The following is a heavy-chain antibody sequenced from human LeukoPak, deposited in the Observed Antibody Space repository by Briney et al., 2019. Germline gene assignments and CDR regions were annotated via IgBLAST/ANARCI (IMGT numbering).Heavy chain of an antibody. CDR3: ARRDGVAATPFDY. V-gene: IGHV4-34*01. CDR1: GGSFSGYY. J-gene: IGHJ4*02. D-gene: IGHD2-15*01. Sequence: SETLSLTCAVYGGSFSGYYWSWIRQPPGKGLEWIGEINHSGSTNYNPSLKSRVTISVDTSKNQFSLKLSSVTAADTAVYYCARRDGVAATPFDYRGQGTLVTVSS. CDR2: INHSGST.